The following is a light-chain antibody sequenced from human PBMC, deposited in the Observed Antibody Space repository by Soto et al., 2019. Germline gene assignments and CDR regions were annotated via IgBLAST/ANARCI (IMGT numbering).Light chain of an antibody. CDR3: QQYGGSLPIT. CDR1: QSISNNY. V-gene: IGKV3-20*01. CDR2: GAS. Sequence: VLTQSPGTLSLSPGERATLSCRASQSISNNYLAWYQQKPGQAPRLVIYGASNRATGTPDRFSASGSGTDFTLAISRLEPEDFAVYYCQQYGGSLPITFGQGTRLEIK. J-gene: IGKJ5*01.